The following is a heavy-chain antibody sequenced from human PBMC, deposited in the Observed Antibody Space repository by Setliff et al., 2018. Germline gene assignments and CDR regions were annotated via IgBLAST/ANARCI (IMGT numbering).Heavy chain of an antibody. J-gene: IGHJ2*01. CDR3: ARAQVVFAISAPVWYFEV. Sequence: SETLSLTCTVYGGSFSNYYWSWIRQPPGKGLEWIGEINHSGSTNYNPSLKSRVSISVEKSKNQFSLMLTSVTAADTAVYYCARAQVVFAISAPVWYFEVWGRGTQVTVSS. CDR1: GGSFSNYY. D-gene: IGHD2-21*01. CDR2: INHSGST. V-gene: IGHV4-34*01.